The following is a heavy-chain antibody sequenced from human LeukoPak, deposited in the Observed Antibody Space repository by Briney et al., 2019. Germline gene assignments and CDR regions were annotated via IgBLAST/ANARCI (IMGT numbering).Heavy chain of an antibody. V-gene: IGHV4-59*01. CDR1: GGSISSYY. Sequence: SETLSLTCTVSGGSISSYYWSWLRQAPGKGLEWIGYIYYSGSTNYNPSLKSRVTISVDTSKNQFSLKLSSVTAADTAVYYCARGSRSGWYEFFDYWGQGTLVTVSS. CDR2: IYYSGST. CDR3: ARGSRSGWYEFFDY. J-gene: IGHJ4*02. D-gene: IGHD6-19*01.